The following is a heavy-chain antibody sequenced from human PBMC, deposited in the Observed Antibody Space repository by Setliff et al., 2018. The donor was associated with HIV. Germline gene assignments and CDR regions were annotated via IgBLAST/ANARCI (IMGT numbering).Heavy chain of an antibody. CDR2: INQDGSAK. Sequence: GGSLRLSCAASGLTFSSYWISWVRQAPGKGLEWVANINQDGSAKFYVDSVKGRFTISGDNAQNSLYLQMNSLRVEDTAVYYCARDSGTTVGATRPGYWGQGTLDTVSS. V-gene: IGHV3-7*01. D-gene: IGHD1-26*01. CDR1: GLTFSSYW. J-gene: IGHJ4*02. CDR3: ARDSGTTVGATRPGY.